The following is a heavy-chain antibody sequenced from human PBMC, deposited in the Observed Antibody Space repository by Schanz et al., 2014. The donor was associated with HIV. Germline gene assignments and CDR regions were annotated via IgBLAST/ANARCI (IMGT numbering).Heavy chain of an antibody. D-gene: IGHD6-19*01. CDR2: ISVYNGNT. Sequence: QVHLVQSGPEMKKPGASVKVSCKASGYTFSRYGVSWVRQAPGHGLEWMGWISVYNGNTNHAQKLQGRVTMTTDTSTSTAYMEVRSLRSDDTAVYYCARALSSGWQEDYYFDYWGQGTLVTVSS. J-gene: IGHJ4*02. V-gene: IGHV1-18*01. CDR3: ARALSSGWQEDYYFDY. CDR1: GYTFSRYG.